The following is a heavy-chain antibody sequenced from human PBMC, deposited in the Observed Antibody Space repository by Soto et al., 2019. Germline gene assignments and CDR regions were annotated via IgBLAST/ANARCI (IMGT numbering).Heavy chain of an antibody. J-gene: IGHJ4*02. CDR1: GFTFSSYA. CDR3: AKVRGTITMIVVEVIYYFDD. CDR2: ISGSGGST. Sequence: GGSLRLSCAASGFTFSSYAMSWVRQAPGKGLEWVSAISGSGGSTYYADSVKGRFTISRDNSKNTLYLQMNSLRAEDTAVYYCAKVRGTITMIVVEVIYYFDDRGQGTSVTVSS. V-gene: IGHV3-23*01. D-gene: IGHD3-22*01.